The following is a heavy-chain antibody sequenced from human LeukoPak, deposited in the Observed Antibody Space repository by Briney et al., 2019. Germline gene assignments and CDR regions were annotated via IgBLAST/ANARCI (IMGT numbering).Heavy chain of an antibody. CDR3: AKSGHNSAWYEND. CDR2: ISGDSTFT. CDR1: GFTFSDYY. D-gene: IGHD6-19*01. V-gene: IGHV3-11*03. Sequence: GGSLRLSCAVSGFTFSDYYMTWIRQAPGKGLEWISYISGDSTFTNYADSVKGRFTISRDNAKNSLYLQMNSLRAEDTAVYYCAKSGHNSAWYENDWGQGALVTVSS. J-gene: IGHJ4*02.